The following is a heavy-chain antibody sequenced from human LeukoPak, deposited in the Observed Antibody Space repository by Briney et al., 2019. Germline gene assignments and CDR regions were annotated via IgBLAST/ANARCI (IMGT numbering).Heavy chain of an antibody. Sequence: GGSLRLSCAASGFTLSSYSMNWVRQAPGKGLEWVSYISSSSSTIYYADSVKGRFTISRDNAKNSLYLQMNSLRAEDTAVYYCARVGTPLDYWGQGTLVTVSS. CDR1: GFTLSSYS. CDR3: ARVGTPLDY. D-gene: IGHD6-13*01. V-gene: IGHV3-48*01. CDR2: ISSSSSTI. J-gene: IGHJ4*02.